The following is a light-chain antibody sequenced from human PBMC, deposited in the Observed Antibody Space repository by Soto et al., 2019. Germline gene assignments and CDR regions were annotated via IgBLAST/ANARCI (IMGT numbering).Light chain of an antibody. V-gene: IGKV1-39*01. CDR2: AAS. Sequence: DIQMTQSPSSLSASVGDRVTITCRASQSIVTYLNWYLQKPGKAPKLLIYAASNLQSGVPSRFSGSGSGTDFTLTISSLQPEDFATYFCQQSYSTPPWTFGXGTKXEXK. J-gene: IGKJ1*01. CDR3: QQSYSTPPWT. CDR1: QSIVTY.